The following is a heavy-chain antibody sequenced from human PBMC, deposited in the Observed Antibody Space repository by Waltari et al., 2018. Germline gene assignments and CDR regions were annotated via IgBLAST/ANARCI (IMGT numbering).Heavy chain of an antibody. CDR2: INPDGSST. J-gene: IGHJ3*01. CDR3: ARVQILADDVFNG. D-gene: IGHD3-3*01. V-gene: IGHV3-74*01. Sequence: EVQFVESGGGLVQPGGSLRLSCAASGFTFNNYWVHWVRQAPGKGLEWVSRINPDGSSTNYADSVKDRFTISRDNARDTLYLQMNSLTVEDTAVYYCARVQILADDVFNGWGQGTMVTVSS. CDR1: GFTFNNYW.